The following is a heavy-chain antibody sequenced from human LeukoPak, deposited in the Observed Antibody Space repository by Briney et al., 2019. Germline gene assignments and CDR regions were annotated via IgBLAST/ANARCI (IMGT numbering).Heavy chain of an antibody. CDR2: IYYSGST. V-gene: IGHV4-30-4*01. J-gene: IGHJ4*02. D-gene: IGHD1-7*01. Sequence: SETLSLTCTVSGGSISSGDYYWSWLRQPPGKGLEWIGYIYYSGSTYYNPSLKSRVTISVDTSKNQFSLKLSSVTAADTAVYYCARGSVELRFGTPHHPFDYWGQGTLVTVSS. CDR1: GGSISSGDYY. CDR3: ARGSVELRFGTPHHPFDY.